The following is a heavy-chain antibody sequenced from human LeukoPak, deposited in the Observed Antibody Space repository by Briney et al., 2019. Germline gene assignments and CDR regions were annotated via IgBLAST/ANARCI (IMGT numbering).Heavy chain of an antibody. V-gene: IGHV3-74*01. CDR2: IRGDGGDT. Sequence: GGSLRLSCAASGFTFTNHWMHWVRQAPGKGLVWVSRIRGDGGDTSYADSVKGRFTISRDNAKNTLYLQMDSLGAEDTAVYYCGRDVVLGSGSVDYWGQGVLVTVSS. CDR1: GFTFTNHW. CDR3: GRDVVLGSGSVDY. D-gene: IGHD3-10*01. J-gene: IGHJ4*02.